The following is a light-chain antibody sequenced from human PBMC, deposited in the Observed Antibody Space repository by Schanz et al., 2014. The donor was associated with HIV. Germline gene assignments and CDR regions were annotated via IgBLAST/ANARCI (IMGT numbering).Light chain of an antibody. J-gene: IGLJ3*02. CDR1: TSDIGAYNY. V-gene: IGLV2-8*01. Sequence: QSALTQPPSASGSPGHSVTISCTGTTSDIGAYNYVSWYQLHPGRAPKLIIFEVNRRPSGVPNRFSGSKSGNTASLTISGLQSEDEAYYYCNSCTSTNTLVFGGGTKLTVL. CDR3: NSCTSTNTLV. CDR2: EVN.